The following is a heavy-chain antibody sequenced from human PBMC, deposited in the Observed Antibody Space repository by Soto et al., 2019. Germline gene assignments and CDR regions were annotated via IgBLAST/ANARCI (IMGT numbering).Heavy chain of an antibody. CDR1: GGTFSSYR. V-gene: IGHV1-69*01. CDR3: ARDSGATLSSS. CDR2: IVPIYRTA. J-gene: IGHJ4*02. D-gene: IGHD6-13*01. Sequence: QVQLVQSGAEVKKPGSSVKVSCKASGGTFSSYRINWVRQAPGQGLEWVGGIVPIYRTADYAQKFQGRVTITADESARTAYRELRSLKTQERAVYSCARDSGATLSSSWGQGTLVTVSS.